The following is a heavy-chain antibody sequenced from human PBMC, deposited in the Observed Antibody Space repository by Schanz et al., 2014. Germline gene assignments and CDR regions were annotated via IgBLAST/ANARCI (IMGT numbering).Heavy chain of an antibody. CDR1: GFTFSSYG. Sequence: VELVESGGGVVQPGRSLRLSCAASGFTFSSYGMHWVRQAPGKGLEWVSSINTGGDSTYYADSVKGRFTISRDNSKNTLYLQMNSLRAEDTAVYYCAKGRFGELSAFDIWGQGTMVTVSS. J-gene: IGHJ3*02. D-gene: IGHD3-10*01. V-gene: IGHV3-NL1*01. CDR2: INTGGDST. CDR3: AKGRFGELSAFDI.